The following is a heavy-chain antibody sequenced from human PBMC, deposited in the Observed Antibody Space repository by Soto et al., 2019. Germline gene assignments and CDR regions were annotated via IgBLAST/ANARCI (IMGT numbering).Heavy chain of an antibody. CDR1: GFTFSSYG. Sequence: LSLTCAASGFTFSSYGMHWVRQAPGKGLEWVAVIWYDGSNKYYADSVKGRFTISRDNSKNTLYLQMNSLRAEDTAVYYCASSPSLRLGELLGPLDYWGQGTLVTVSS. CDR3: ASSPSLRLGELLGPLDY. D-gene: IGHD3-16*01. CDR2: IWYDGSNK. J-gene: IGHJ4*02. V-gene: IGHV3-33*01.